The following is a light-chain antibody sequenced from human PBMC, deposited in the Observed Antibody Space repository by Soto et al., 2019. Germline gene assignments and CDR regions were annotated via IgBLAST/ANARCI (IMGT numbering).Light chain of an antibody. CDR2: EVS. CDR1: GSDVGGYNF. V-gene: IGLV2-14*01. J-gene: IGLJ1*01. CDR3: SSYTRSSTPG. Sequence: QSALTQPASVSGSPGQSITISCIGTGSDVGGYNFVSWYQQYPGKAPKLIIYEVSNRPSGVSDRFSGSKSLNTASLSISGLQPEDEADYYCSSYTRSSTPGFGTGTKLTVL.